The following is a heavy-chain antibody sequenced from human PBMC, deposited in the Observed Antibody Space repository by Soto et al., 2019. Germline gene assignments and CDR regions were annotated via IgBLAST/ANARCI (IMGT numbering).Heavy chain of an antibody. CDR2: IIPILGIA. CDR3: TRDPQGVFCGGDCYPGLLAI. Sequence: GASVKVSCKASGGTFSRYTISWVRQAPGQGLEWMGRIIPILGIANYAQKFQGRVTITADKSTSTAYMELSSLRSEDTAVYYCTRDPQGVFCGGDCYPGLLAICGQGTLVP. CDR1: GGTFSRYT. V-gene: IGHV1-69*04. J-gene: IGHJ3*02. D-gene: IGHD2-21*02.